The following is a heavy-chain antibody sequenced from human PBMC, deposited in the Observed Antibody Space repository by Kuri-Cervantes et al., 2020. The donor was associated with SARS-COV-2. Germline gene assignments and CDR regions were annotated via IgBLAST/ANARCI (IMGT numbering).Heavy chain of an antibody. CDR2: ISAYNGNT. Sequence: ASVKVSCKASGYTFTSYGISWVRQAPGQGLEWMGWISAYNGNTNYAQKLQGRVTMTTDTSTSTAYMELRSLRSDDTAVYYCARAGCSGGTCYSRWYFDLWGRGTLVTVSS. CDR3: ARAGCSGGTCYSRWYFDL. CDR1: GYTFTSYG. J-gene: IGHJ2*01. V-gene: IGHV1-18*01. D-gene: IGHD2-15*01.